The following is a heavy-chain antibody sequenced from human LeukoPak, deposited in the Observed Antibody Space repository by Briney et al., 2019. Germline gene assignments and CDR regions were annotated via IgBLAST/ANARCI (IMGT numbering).Heavy chain of an antibody. D-gene: IGHD3-9*01. CDR3: ASLGLSLRYFDWLLEGAPDN. J-gene: IGHJ4*02. CDR2: IYYSGST. CDR1: GGSISSYY. V-gene: IGHV4-59*08. Sequence: KPSETLSLTCTVSGGSISSYYWSWIRQPPGKGLEWIGYIYYSGSTNYNPSLKSRVTISVDTSKNQFSLKLSSVTAADTAVYYCASLGLSLRYFDWLLEGAPDNWGQGTLVTVSS.